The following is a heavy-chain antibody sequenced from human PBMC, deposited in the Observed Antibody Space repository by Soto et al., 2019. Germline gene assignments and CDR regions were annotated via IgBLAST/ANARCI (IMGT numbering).Heavy chain of an antibody. D-gene: IGHD3-10*01. CDR1: GYTFTSYD. V-gene: IGHV1-8*01. Sequence: QVQLVQSGAEVKKPGASVKVSCKASGYTFTSYDINWVRQATGQGLEWMGWMNPNSGNTGYAQKFQGRVTMTRNTSISTAYMELSSLRSEDTAVYYCARGPLNYYGSGSYYNPLYYYYGMDVWGQGPTVTVSS. J-gene: IGHJ6*02. CDR2: MNPNSGNT. CDR3: ARGPLNYYGSGSYYNPLYYYYGMDV.